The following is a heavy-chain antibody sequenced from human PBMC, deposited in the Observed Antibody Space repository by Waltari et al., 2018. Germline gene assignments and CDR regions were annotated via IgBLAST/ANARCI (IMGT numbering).Heavy chain of an antibody. CDR1: GDSVSTNSAT. CDR3: TNGLVGATYNYYGMDV. CDR2: TYYRFKWYN. Sequence: VQLQQSGPGLVKPSQTLSLTCAISGDSVSTNSATWNWVRQSPSRGLEWLGRTYYRFKWYNDYAVSVKSRITINPDTSRNQFSLQLKSVTPEDTAVYYCTNGLVGATYNYYGMDVWGRGTTVTVSS. D-gene: IGHD1-26*01. V-gene: IGHV6-1*01. J-gene: IGHJ6*02.